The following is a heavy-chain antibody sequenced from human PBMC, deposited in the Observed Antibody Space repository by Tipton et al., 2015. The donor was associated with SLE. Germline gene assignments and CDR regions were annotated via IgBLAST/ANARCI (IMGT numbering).Heavy chain of an antibody. Sequence: LSLTCAASGFTFDDYAMHWVRQAPGKGLEWVSGISWNSGSIGYADSVKGRFTISRDNAKNSLYLQMNSLRAEDTAVYYCAREAKVAVAYLAFDIWGQGTMVTVSS. D-gene: IGHD6-19*01. V-gene: IGHV3-9*01. CDR1: GFTFDDYA. CDR3: AREAKVAVAYLAFDI. J-gene: IGHJ3*02. CDR2: ISWNSGSI.